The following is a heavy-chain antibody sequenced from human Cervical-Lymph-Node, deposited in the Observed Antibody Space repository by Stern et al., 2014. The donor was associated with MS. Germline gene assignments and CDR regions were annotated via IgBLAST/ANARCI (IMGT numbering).Heavy chain of an antibody. V-gene: IGHV4-34*01. Sequence: QVQLQQWGAGLLKPSETLSLTCAVSGASFSDSYWTWIRQPPGKGLEWIGEINHGGTTTFNPTLKSRDTISLNKSKNGVSLKLASVTAADTAVYYCTRWVVTSVEVIDYWGQGTLVTISS. J-gene: IGHJ4*02. CDR2: INHGGTT. D-gene: IGHD2-21*02. CDR3: TRWVVTSVEVIDY. CDR1: GASFSDSY.